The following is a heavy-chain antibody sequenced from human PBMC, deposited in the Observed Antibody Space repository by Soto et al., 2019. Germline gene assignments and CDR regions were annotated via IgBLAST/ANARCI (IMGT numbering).Heavy chain of an antibody. D-gene: IGHD3-16*01. V-gene: IGHV3-30*18. CDR3: AKNPKSSAWGPEGYCDY. J-gene: IGHJ4*02. CDR2: ISYDGSDK. CDR1: GFTFSSYG. Sequence: QVQLVESGGGVVQPGRSLRVSCAASGFTFSSYGMNWVRQAPGKGLEWVAIISYDGSDKYYADSVKGRFTISRDNSKNTLYLQMNSLRGEDTAVYYCAKNPKSSAWGPEGYCDYWGQGTLVTVPS.